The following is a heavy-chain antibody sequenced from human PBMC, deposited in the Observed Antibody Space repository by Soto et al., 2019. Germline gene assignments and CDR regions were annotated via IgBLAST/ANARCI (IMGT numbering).Heavy chain of an antibody. J-gene: IGHJ4*02. CDR3: ATSRVYSYEY. Sequence: VQLVESGGDLVQPGGSLRLSCAASGLTFNNYWMSWVRQAPGKGLEWVANIRPDGNEQHYVDSVKGRVIFSRDNAKSSLSLHMNNLRVEDTAVYYCATSRVYSYEYWGQGNLVTVSS. CDR1: GLTFNNYW. D-gene: IGHD5-18*01. CDR2: IRPDGNEQ. V-gene: IGHV3-7*05.